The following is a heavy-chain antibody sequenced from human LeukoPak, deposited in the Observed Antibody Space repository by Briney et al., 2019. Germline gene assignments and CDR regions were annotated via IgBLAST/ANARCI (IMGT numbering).Heavy chain of an antibody. Sequence: PSETLSLTCAVYGGSFSGYYWSWIRQPPGKGLEWIGEINHSGSTNYNPSLKSRVTISVDTSKNQFSLKLSSVTAADTAVYYCASGRRYNWNQKGRFDYWGQGTLVTVSS. CDR1: GGSFSGYY. CDR2: INHSGST. J-gene: IGHJ4*02. CDR3: ASGRRYNWNQKGRFDY. V-gene: IGHV4-34*01. D-gene: IGHD1-20*01.